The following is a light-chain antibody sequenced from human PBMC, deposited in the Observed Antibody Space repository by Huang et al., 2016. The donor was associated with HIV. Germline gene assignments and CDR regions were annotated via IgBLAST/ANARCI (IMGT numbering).Light chain of an antibody. CDR1: QNITNNF. J-gene: IGKJ4*01. Sequence: EIILTQSPDTLSLSPGESAALSCWASQNITNNFLAWYQQRSGQAPRLLIYGASSRAIGVPGRFRGSGSATDFTLTISRLEPQDSAVYYCQQYLASPLTFGGGTNMEIK. CDR2: GAS. V-gene: IGKV3-20*01. CDR3: QQYLASPLT.